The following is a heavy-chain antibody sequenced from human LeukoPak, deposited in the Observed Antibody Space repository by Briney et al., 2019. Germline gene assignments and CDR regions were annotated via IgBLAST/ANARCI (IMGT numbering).Heavy chain of an antibody. D-gene: IGHD2-2*01. CDR1: GFTVSSNY. CDR2: ITATSSST. V-gene: IGHV3-66*01. J-gene: IGHJ3*02. Sequence: GGSLRLSCAASGFTVSSNYMSWVRQAPGKGLEWVSAITATSSSTYDADSVQGRFTISRDNSKNTLYLQMNSLRPEDTAVYYCARLVVPAAHDAFDIWGKGTTVTVSS. CDR3: ARLVVPAAHDAFDI.